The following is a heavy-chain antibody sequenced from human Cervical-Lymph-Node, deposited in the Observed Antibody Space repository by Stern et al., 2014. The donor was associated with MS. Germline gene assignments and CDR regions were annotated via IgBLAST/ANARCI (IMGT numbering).Heavy chain of an antibody. V-gene: IGHV7-4-1*02. CDR3: ARAMEEVRTYY. CDR1: GYTFTSYA. J-gene: IGHJ4*02. CDR2: INTNSGNP. Sequence: QVQLVESGSELKKPGASVKVSCKASGYTFTSYAMNWVRQAPGQGLEWMGWINTNSGNPTSAQGFHGRFVFSLEPSCNTAYLQISSLKAEDTAVYYCARAMEEVRTYYWGQGTLVTVSS. D-gene: IGHD2-8*01.